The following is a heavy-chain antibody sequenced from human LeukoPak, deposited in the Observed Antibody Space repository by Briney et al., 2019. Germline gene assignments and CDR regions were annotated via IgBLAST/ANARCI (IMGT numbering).Heavy chain of an antibody. CDR3: TRDSGWLKLFY. CDR1: GFTFSSYA. Sequence: GGSLRLPCAASGFTFSSYAMSWVRQAPGKGLEWVSAISGSGGSTYYVDSVKGRFTISGDNSKNTLYLQMNSLRAEDTAVYYCTRDSGWLKLFYWGQGTLVTVSS. J-gene: IGHJ4*02. CDR2: ISGSGGST. D-gene: IGHD5-24*01. V-gene: IGHV3-23*01.